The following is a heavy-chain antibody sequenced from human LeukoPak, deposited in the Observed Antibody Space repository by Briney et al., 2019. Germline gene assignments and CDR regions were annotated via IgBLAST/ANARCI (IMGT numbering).Heavy chain of an antibody. CDR1: GFTFSSYW. J-gene: IGHJ4*02. CDR2: IKQDGSEK. CDR3: ARGDPPEYGSSFDY. D-gene: IGHD3-10*01. V-gene: IGHV3-7*03. Sequence: GGSLRLSCAASGFTFSSYWMSWVRQAPGKGLEWVANIKQDGSEKYYVDSVKGRFTVSRDNAKSSLYLQMNSLRAEDTAVYYCARGDPPEYGSSFDYWGQGTLVTVSS.